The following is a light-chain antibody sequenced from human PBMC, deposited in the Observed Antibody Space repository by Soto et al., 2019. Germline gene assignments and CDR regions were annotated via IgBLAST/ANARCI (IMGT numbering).Light chain of an antibody. CDR3: QQYGSSPRA. J-gene: IGKJ1*01. Sequence: EVVLTQSPGTLSLSPGERATLSCRASQNFSAIYIAWYQQKSGQAPRLLIYGSSSRATGVADRFSGSGSGTEFTLTIDRLEPEDFATYYCQQYGSSPRAFGQGTKVEVK. CDR1: QNFSAIY. V-gene: IGKV3-20*01. CDR2: GSS.